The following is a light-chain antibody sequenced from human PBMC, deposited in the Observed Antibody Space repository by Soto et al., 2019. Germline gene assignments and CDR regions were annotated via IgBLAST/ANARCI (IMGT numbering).Light chain of an antibody. CDR3: QQYGSSPTT. CDR2: GAS. CDR1: QSFSTSY. V-gene: IGKV3-20*01. J-gene: IGKJ1*01. Sequence: DIVLTQSPGTLSLSPGETATISCRASQSFSTSYLAWYQQKPGQAPRLLIFGASSRATGIPDRFIGSGSGTDFTFTISRLEPEDFAVYYCQQYGSSPTTFGQGTKVDIK.